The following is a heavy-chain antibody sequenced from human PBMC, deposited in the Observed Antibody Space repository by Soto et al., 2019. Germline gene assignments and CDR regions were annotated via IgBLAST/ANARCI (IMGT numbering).Heavy chain of an antibody. CDR1: GFTFSSYA. V-gene: IGHV3-23*01. CDR3: AKVQPVVPAAIDACDI. J-gene: IGHJ3*02. D-gene: IGHD2-2*01. CDR2: ISGSGGST. Sequence: GGSLRLSCAASGFTFSSYAMSWVRQAPGKGLEWVSAISGSGGSTYYADSVKGRFTISRDNSKNTLYLQMNSLRAEDTAVYYCAKVQPVVPAAIDACDIWGQGTMVTVSS.